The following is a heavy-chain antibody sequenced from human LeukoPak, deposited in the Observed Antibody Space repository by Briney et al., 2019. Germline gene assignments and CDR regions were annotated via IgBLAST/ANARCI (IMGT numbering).Heavy chain of an antibody. V-gene: IGHV4-4*07. J-gene: IGHJ6*02. CDR1: GGSISSYY. CDR3: ARDITQLWLRDRRLQFNYYSMDV. D-gene: IGHD5-18*01. CDR2: IYTSGST. Sequence: SETLSLTCTVSGGSISSYYWSWIRQPAGKGLEWIGRIYTSGSTNYNPSLKSRVTMSVDTSKNQFSLKLSSVTAADTAVYYCARDITQLWLRDRRLQFNYYSMDVWGQGTTVTVSS.